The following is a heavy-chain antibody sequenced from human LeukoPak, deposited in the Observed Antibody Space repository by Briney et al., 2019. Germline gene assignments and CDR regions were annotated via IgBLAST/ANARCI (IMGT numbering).Heavy chain of an antibody. CDR3: ARSGGSGFQLDS. D-gene: IGHD1-26*01. CDR2: SYTTGST. Sequence: SETLSLTCTVSGGSLSSYYWSWIRQPPGKGLEWIGRSYTTGSTNYNPSLKSRVTMSLDTSKNQLSLNLSSVTAADTAVYYCARSGGSGFQLDSWGQGTLVTVSS. CDR1: GGSLSSYY. J-gene: IGHJ4*02. V-gene: IGHV4-4*07.